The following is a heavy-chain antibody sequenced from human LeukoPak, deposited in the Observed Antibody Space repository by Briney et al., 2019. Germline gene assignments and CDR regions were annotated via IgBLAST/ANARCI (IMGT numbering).Heavy chain of an antibody. J-gene: IGHJ6*03. D-gene: IGHD3-3*01. V-gene: IGHV1-69*05. Sequence: ASVKVSCKASGGTFSSYAISWVRRAPGQGLEWMGGIIPIFGTANYAQKFQGRVTITTDESTSTAYMELSSLRSEGTAVYYCASSPSITIFGVVTDYYMDVWGKGTTVTVSS. CDR3: ASSPSITIFGVVTDYYMDV. CDR2: IIPIFGTA. CDR1: GGTFSSYA.